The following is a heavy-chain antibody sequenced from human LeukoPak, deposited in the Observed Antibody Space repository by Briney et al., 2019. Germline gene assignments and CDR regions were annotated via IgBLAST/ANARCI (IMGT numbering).Heavy chain of an antibody. CDR1: GYTFTSYG. V-gene: IGHV1-18*01. Sequence: ASVKVSCKASGYTFTSYGISWVRQAPGQGLEWMGWISAYNGNTNYAQKLQGRVTMTTDTSTSTAYMELRSLRSDDTAVYYCAARGYTYAFDVDVYDYWNQGTLVTVYS. CDR2: ISAYNGNT. D-gene: IGHD5-18*01. CDR3: AARGYTYAFDVDVYDY. J-gene: IGHJ4*02.